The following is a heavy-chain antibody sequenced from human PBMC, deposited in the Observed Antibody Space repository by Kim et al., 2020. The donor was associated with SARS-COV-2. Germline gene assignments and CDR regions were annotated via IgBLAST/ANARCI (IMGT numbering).Heavy chain of an antibody. CDR1: GYTFTSYD. V-gene: IGHV1-8*01. J-gene: IGHJ2*01. D-gene: IGHD1-26*01. Sequence: ASVKVSCKASGYTFTSYDINWVRQATGQGLEWMGWMNPNSGNTGYAQKFQGRVTMTRNTSISTAYMELSSLRSEDTAVYYCARPVGATNYWYFDLWGRGTLVTVSS. CDR3: ARPVGATNYWYFDL. CDR2: MNPNSGNT.